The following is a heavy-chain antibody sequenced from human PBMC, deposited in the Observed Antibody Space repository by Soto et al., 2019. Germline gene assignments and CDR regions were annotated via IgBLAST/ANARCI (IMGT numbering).Heavy chain of an antibody. J-gene: IGHJ6*02. V-gene: IGHV3-7*03. Sequence: EVQLVESGGGLVQPGGSLRLACAGAGFTFSSHWMSWVRQAPGRGLEWLANIKEDGSEKYYVDPVKGRFTVSRDNANNSLYLQMNSLRDEDTAVYYCARDGSGYYFYGLDVWGQGTTVTVSS. CDR1: GFTFSSHW. CDR2: IKEDGSEK. D-gene: IGHD2-15*01. CDR3: ARDGSGYYFYGLDV.